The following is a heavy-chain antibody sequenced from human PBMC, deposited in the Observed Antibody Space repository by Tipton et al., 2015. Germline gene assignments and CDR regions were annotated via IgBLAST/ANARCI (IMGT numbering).Heavy chain of an antibody. CDR1: GGSISSSTYY. CDR2: IFYSGST. D-gene: IGHD6-13*01. V-gene: IGHV4-39*01. J-gene: IGHJ4*02. Sequence: TLSLTCTVSGGSISSSTYYWDWIRQPPGKGLKWIGSIFYSGSTYYNPSLKSRVTISVDTSKNQFSLKLSSVTAADTAVYYCARRGSSISWFYFDYWGQGTLVTVSS. CDR3: ARRGSSISWFYFDY.